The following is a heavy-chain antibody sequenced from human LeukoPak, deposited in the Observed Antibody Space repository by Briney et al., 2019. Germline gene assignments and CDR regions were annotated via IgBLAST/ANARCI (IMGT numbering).Heavy chain of an antibody. CDR2: IYYSGST. V-gene: IGHV4-59*08. J-gene: IGHJ6*02. CDR1: GGSISSYY. Sequence: PSETLSLTCTVSGGSISSYYWSWIRQPPGKGLEWIGYIYYSGSTNYNPSLKSRVTISVDTSKNQFSLKLSSVTAADTAVYYCARLPGTRSYYYGMVVWGQGTTVTVSS. CDR3: ARLPGTRSYYYGMVV. D-gene: IGHD2-2*01.